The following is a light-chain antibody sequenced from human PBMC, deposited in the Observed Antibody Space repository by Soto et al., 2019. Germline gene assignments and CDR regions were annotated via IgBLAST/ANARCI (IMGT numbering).Light chain of an antibody. CDR2: EVS. V-gene: IGLV2-14*01. CDR1: SGDVGHYNY. CDR3: TSYTTSRIWV. J-gene: IGLJ3*02. Sequence: QSVLTQPASVSGSPGRSITISCTGSSGDVGHYNYVSWYQQHPGKAPKLMIYEVSNRPSGVSNRFSGSKSGNTASLIISGLQAEDEADYYCTSYTTSRIWVFGGGTKVTVL.